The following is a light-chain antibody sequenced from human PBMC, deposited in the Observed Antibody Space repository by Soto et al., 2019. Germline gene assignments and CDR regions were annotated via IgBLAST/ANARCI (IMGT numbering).Light chain of an antibody. J-gene: IGKJ1*01. Sequence: DIQVTQSPSTLSASVGDRVTITCRASQSISGWLAWYQQKPGKAPKLLIYKASTLKSGVPSRFSGSGSGTEFTLTISSLQSEDFAVYYCQQYNNWPPWTFGQGTKVDI. CDR3: QQYNNWPPWT. CDR1: QSISGW. CDR2: KAS. V-gene: IGKV1-5*03.